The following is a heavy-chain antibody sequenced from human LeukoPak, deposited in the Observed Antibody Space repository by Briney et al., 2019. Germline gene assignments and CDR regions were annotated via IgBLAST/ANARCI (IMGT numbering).Heavy chain of an antibody. V-gene: IGHV4-4*07. D-gene: IGHD3-22*01. CDR3: ARDGYYDSSGYLGY. CDR2: IYTSGST. Sequence: PSETLSLTCTVSGGSISSYYWSWIRQPAGKGLEWIGRIYTSGSTNYNPSLKSRVTISVDTSKNQFSLKLSSVTAADTVVYYCARDGYYDSSGYLGYWGQGTLVTVSS. CDR1: GGSISSYY. J-gene: IGHJ4*02.